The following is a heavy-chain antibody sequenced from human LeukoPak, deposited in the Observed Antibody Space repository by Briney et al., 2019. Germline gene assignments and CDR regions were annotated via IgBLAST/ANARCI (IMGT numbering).Heavy chain of an antibody. CDR3: AKDLSSGWYG. J-gene: IGHJ4*02. CDR1: GFTFSSYS. V-gene: IGHV3-21*04. CDR2: ISSSSSYI. D-gene: IGHD6-19*01. Sequence: PGGSLRLSCAASGFTFSSYSMNWVRQAPGKGLEWVSSISSSSSYIYYADSVKGRFTISRDNAKNSLYLQMNSLRAEDTALYYCAKDLSSGWYGWGQGTLVTVSS.